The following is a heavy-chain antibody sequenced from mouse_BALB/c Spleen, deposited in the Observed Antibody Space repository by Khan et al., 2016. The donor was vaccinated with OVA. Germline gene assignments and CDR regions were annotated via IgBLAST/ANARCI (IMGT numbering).Heavy chain of an antibody. Sequence: QVQLKESGPGLVAPSQSLSITCTVSGFSLTSYGVNWVRQPPGKGLEWLGVIWGDGSTNYHSTLMSRLSSNKYNSQDQVFLKLSSLPTDETATYYCAKWGTANFYAMDYWGQGTSVTVSS. J-gene: IGHJ4*01. CDR1: GFSLTSYG. D-gene: IGHD1-2*01. CDR3: AKWGTANFYAMDY. CDR2: IWGDGST. V-gene: IGHV2-3*01.